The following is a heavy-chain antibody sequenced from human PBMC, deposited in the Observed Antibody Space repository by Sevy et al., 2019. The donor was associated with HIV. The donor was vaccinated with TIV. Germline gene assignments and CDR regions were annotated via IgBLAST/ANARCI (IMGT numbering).Heavy chain of an antibody. CDR1: GYSLTKLA. J-gene: IGHJ4*02. D-gene: IGHD3-22*01. V-gene: IGHV1-24*01. CDR2: FDPEDGDPEDGKT. CDR3: ATTKDYYDSSGYPFDD. Sequence: ASVKVSCKVSGYSLTKLAMHWVRQAPGKGPEWLGTFDPEDGDPEDGKTIYAQKFQDRVIMTEDTFTDTAYMELSSLTSEETAMYYCATTKDYYDSSGYPFDDWGQGTLVTVSS.